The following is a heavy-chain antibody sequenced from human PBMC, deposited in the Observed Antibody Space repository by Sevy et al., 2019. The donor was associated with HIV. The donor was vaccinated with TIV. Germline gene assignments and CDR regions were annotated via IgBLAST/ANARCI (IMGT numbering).Heavy chain of an antibody. J-gene: IGHJ4*02. CDR1: GYTFIGYY. CDR3: AREWGWDSNTYYPCSY. D-gene: IGHD3-22*01. V-gene: IGHV1-2*06. CDR2: INPNSGET. Sequence: ASVKVSCKASGYTFIGYYMQWVRQAPGQGLEWMGRINPNSGETDYAQKFQGRVTMTRDMAISTAYMELSRLRSDDTAVYFCAREWGWDSNTYYPCSYWGQGTLVTVSS.